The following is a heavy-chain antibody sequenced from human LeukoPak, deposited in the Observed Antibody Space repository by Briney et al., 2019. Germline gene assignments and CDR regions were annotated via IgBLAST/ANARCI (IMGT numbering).Heavy chain of an antibody. J-gene: IGHJ4*02. D-gene: IGHD6-19*01. CDR3: ARAQWLITLYYFDY. CDR2: ISSSGSTT. CDR1: GFTFSSYS. V-gene: IGHV3-48*04. Sequence: PGGSLRLSCAASGFTFSSYSMNWVRQAPGKVLEWVSYISSSGSTTYYADSVKGRFTISRDNAKNSLYLQMNSLRAEDTAVYYCARAQWLITLYYFDYWGQGSLVTVSS.